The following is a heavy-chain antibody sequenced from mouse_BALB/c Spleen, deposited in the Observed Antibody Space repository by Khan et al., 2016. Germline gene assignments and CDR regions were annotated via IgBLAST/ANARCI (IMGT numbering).Heavy chain of an antibody. Sequence: VQLQQSGAEFVKPGASVKLSCTASGFNIKDTYIHWVKQSPEQGLEWIGGIDPANGNTKFDPKFQGKATITTDTSSNTAYLQLSSLTSEDTAVYYCVRPFYECYYGFAYWGQGTLVTVSA. CDR1: GFNIKDTY. CDR2: IDPANGNT. D-gene: IGHD2-3*01. J-gene: IGHJ3*01. CDR3: VRPFYECYYGFAY. V-gene: IGHV14-3*02.